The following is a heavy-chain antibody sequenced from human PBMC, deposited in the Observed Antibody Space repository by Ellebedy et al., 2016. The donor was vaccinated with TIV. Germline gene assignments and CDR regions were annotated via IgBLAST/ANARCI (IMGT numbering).Heavy chain of an antibody. CDR2: ISSSSSYI. J-gene: IGHJ6*02. D-gene: IGHD2-2*01. V-gene: IGHV3-21*01. CDR1: GFTFSSYS. Sequence: GGSLRLSXAASGFTFSSYSMNWVRQAPGKGLEWVSSISSSSSYIYYADSVKGRFTISRDNAKNSLYLQMNSLRAEDTAVYYCARARRVVPAATSYYYYGMDVWGQGTTVTVSS. CDR3: ARARRVVPAATSYYYYGMDV.